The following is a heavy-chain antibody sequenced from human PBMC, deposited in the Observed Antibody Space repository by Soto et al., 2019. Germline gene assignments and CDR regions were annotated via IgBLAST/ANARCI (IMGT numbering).Heavy chain of an antibody. D-gene: IGHD3-10*01. Sequence: SETLSLTCTVSGGSISSHYWSWIRQPPGKGLEWIGYIYYSGSTNYNPSLKSRVTISVDTSKNQFSLKLSSVTAADTAVYYCARGPYYYGSGSYEGTYYYYYYGMDVWGQGTTVTVSS. CDR2: IYYSGST. V-gene: IGHV4-59*11. CDR1: GGSISSHY. J-gene: IGHJ6*02. CDR3: ARGPYYYGSGSYEGTYYYYYYGMDV.